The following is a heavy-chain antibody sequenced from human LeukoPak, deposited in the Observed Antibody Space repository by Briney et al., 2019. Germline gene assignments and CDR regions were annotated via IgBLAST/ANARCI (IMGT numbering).Heavy chain of an antibody. J-gene: IGHJ6*03. V-gene: IGHV3-23*01. CDR1: GFTFSSYG. D-gene: IGHD6-13*01. CDR2: ISGSGGST. CDR3: AKDPGVTTAGTNYYYYMDV. Sequence: GGSLRLSCAASGFTFSSYGMSWVRQAPGKGLEWVSAISGSGGSTYYADSVKGRFTISRDNSKNTLYQQMNSLRAEETAVYYYAKDPGVTTAGTNYYYYMDVWGKGTTVTISS.